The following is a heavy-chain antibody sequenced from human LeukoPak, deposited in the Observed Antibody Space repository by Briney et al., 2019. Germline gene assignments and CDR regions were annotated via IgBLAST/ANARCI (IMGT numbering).Heavy chain of an antibody. CDR3: ATLGGEDDRDFDY. D-gene: IGHD3-10*01. CDR2: INHSGST. J-gene: IGHJ4*02. CDR1: GGSFSGYY. Sequence: PSETLSLTCAVYGGSFSGYYWSWIRQPPGKGLEWIGEINHSGSTNYNPSLKSRVTISVDTSKNQFSLKLSSVTAAGTAVYYCATLGGEDDRDFDYWGQGTLVTVSS. V-gene: IGHV4-34*01.